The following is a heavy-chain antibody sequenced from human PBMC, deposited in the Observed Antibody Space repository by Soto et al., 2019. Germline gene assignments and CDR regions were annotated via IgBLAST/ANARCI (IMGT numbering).Heavy chain of an antibody. D-gene: IGHD1-26*01. J-gene: IGHJ4*02. CDR3: ARMSGTYYVPDY. V-gene: IGHV4-31*03. CDR2: IYHSGST. Sequence: QVQLQESGPRLVEASQTLSLTCTVSNASITSSGYYWSWVRQPPGKRLEWIGYIYHSGSTFYSPSLQSRLTMSVDTSKNQFSLTLRSVTAAETAVDHCARMSGTYYVPDYWGQGTLVTVSS. CDR1: NASITSSGYY.